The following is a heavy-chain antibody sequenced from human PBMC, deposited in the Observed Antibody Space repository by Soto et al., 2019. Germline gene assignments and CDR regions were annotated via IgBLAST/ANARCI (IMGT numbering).Heavy chain of an antibody. CDR2: MTPNTGNT. D-gene: IGHD6-19*01. CDR3: ARNPYSSGRFDP. V-gene: IGHV1-8*01. J-gene: IGHJ5*02. Sequence: QVQLVQSGAEVKKPGASVKVSCKASGYNFIDYDINWVRQSTGQGLEWMGWMTPNTGNTGYAQKFQGRVILTRDTSIGTAYMELGSLNSDDTAVYYCARNPYSSGRFDPWGQGTLVTVSS. CDR1: GYNFIDYD.